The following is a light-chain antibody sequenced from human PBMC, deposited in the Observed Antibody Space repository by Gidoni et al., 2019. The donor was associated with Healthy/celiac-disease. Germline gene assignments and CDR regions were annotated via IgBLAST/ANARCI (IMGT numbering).Light chain of an antibody. Sequence: SYVLTQPPSCSVAPGQTARLTCGGNNLGSKSVHWYQQKPGPAPVLVVYDDSDRPSGIPERFSGSNSGNTATLTISRVEAGDEADYYCQVWDSSSDHPWVFGTGTKVTVL. CDR3: QVWDSSSDHPWV. V-gene: IGLV3-21*02. J-gene: IGLJ1*01. CDR2: DDS. CDR1: NLGSKS.